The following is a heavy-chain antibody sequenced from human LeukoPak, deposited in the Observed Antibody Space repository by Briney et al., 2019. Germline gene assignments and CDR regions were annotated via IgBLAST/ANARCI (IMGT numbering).Heavy chain of an antibody. D-gene: IGHD5-18*01. CDR2: IYYSGST. CDR1: GGSISSSSYY. J-gene: IGHJ4*02. V-gene: IGHV4-39*01. CDR3: AIMPGITATGALDQTFDY. Sequence: PSETLSLTCTVSGGSISSSSYYWGWIRQPPGKGLEWIGSIYYSGSTYYNPSLKSRVTISVDTSKNQFSLKLSPVTAADTAVYYCAIMPGITATGALDQTFDYWGQGTLVTVSS.